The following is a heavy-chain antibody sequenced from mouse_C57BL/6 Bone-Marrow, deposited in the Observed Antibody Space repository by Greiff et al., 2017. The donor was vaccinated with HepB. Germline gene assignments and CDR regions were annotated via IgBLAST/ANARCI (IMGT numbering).Heavy chain of an antibody. CDR1: GFSLSTFGMG. V-gene: IGHV8-8*01. J-gene: IGHJ2*01. CDR2: IWWDDDK. D-gene: IGHD1-1*01. Sequence: QVTLKESGPGILQPSQTLSLTCSFSGFSLSTFGMGVGWIRQPSGKGLEWLAHIWWDDDKYYNQALKSRLTISKDTSKNQVFLKLANVDTANTATYYCARLYYGSSPYYFDYWGQGTTLTVSS. CDR3: ARLYYGSSPYYFDY.